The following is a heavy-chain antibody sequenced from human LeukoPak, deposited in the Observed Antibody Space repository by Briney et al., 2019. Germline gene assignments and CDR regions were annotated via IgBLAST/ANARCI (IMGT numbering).Heavy chain of an antibody. CDR3: ARSPQLYGSGRPFDY. D-gene: IGHD3-10*01. V-gene: IGHV4-39*07. CDR1: GGSISSSSYY. J-gene: IGHJ4*02. Sequence: SETLSLTCTVSGGSISSSSYYWGWIRQPPGKGLEWIGSIYYSGSTYYNPSLKSRVTISVDTSKNQFSLKLSSVTAADTAVYYCARSPQLYGSGRPFDYWGQGTLVTVSS. CDR2: IYYSGST.